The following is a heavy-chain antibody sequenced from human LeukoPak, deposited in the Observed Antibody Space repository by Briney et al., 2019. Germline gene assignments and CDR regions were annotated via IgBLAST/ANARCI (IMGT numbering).Heavy chain of an antibody. V-gene: IGHV1-18*01. J-gene: IGHJ3*02. CDR3: ARDLDSTLRDDI. CDR1: GYTFTSYG. CDR2: ISAYNGNT. Sequence: ASVKVSCKASGYTFTSYGISWVRQSPGQGLEWMGWISAYNGNTNYAQKLQGRVTMTTDTSTSTAYMELRSLRSDDTAVYYCARDLDSTLRDDIWGQGTMVTVSS. D-gene: IGHD2-2*03.